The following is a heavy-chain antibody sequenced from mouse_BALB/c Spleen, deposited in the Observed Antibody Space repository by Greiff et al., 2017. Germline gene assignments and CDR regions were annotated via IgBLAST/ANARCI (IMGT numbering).Heavy chain of an antibody. Sequence: QVQLQQSGAELARPGASVKLSCKASGYTFTSYWMQWVKQRPGQGLEWIGAIYPGDGDTRYTQKFKGKATLTADKSSSTAYMQLSSLASEDSAVYYCARYGTPYYYAMDYWGQGTSVTVSS. V-gene: IGHV1-87*01. D-gene: IGHD2-1*01. CDR1: GYTFTSYW. CDR2: IYPGDGDT. J-gene: IGHJ4*01. CDR3: ARYGTPYYYAMDY.